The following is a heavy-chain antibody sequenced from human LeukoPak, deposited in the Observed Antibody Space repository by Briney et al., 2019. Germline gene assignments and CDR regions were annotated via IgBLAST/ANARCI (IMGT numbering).Heavy chain of an antibody. D-gene: IGHD3-22*01. CDR1: GFTFSSYG. CDR3: ARVLSSSGYHEDYYYYGMDV. V-gene: IGHV3-33*01. J-gene: IGHJ6*02. Sequence: GRSLRLSCAASGFTFSSYGMHWVRQAPGKGLEWVAVIWYDGSNKYCADSVKGRFTISRDNSKNTLYLQMNSLRAEDTAVYYCARVLSSSGYHEDYYYYGMDVWGQGTTVTVSS. CDR2: IWYDGSNK.